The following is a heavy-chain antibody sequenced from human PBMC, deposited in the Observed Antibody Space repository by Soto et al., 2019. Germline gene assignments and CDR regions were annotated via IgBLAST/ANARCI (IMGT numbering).Heavy chain of an antibody. CDR1: GFTFSDFR. CDR3: AKYTGNEDSLLDN. J-gene: IGHJ1*01. Sequence: LGVPLRLPCEATGFTFSDFRLMWVRQIPGKGLEWASTLKNTARDTHNEDSGEGRSTTSRDNSKNTSYLQMGSRRAEDTSIYYCAKYTGNEDSLLDNWGQGTLVSGSS. CDR2: LKNTARDT. V-gene: IGHV3-23*05. D-gene: IGHD3-3*01.